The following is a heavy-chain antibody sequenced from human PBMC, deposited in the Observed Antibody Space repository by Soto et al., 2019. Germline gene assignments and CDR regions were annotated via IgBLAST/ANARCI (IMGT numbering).Heavy chain of an antibody. V-gene: IGHV3-48*01. D-gene: IGHD4-17*01. CDR3: VRDSGDYPDY. CDR1: GFNFRAYS. CDR2: ISSTSTTL. Sequence: EVQLVESGGGLVQPGESLRLSCVVSGFNFRAYSMNWVRQAPGKGLEWISYISSTSTTLYYADSVKGRFTISRDTDQKSLFLQMNSLRAEDTAVYCCVRDSGDYPDYWGQGTQVTVSS. J-gene: IGHJ4*02.